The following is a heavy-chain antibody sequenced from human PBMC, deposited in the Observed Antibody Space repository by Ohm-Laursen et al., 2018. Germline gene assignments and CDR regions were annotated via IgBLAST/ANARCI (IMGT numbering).Heavy chain of an antibody. Sequence: SLRLSCTASGLTFSSYGMHWVRQAPGKGLEWVAVISSDGNDKHHADSVKGRFTISRDNSKNTLYLQMNSLRAEDTAVYYCARHPDYRSDRWFDPWGQGTLVSVSS. D-gene: IGHD6-25*01. CDR3: ARHPDYRSDRWFDP. J-gene: IGHJ5*02. V-gene: IGHV3-30*03. CDR1: GLTFSSYG. CDR2: ISSDGNDK.